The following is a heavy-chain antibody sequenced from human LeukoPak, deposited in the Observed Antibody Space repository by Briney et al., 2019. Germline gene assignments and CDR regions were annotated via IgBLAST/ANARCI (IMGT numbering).Heavy chain of an antibody. CDR3: ARLTGYSSESWFDP. D-gene: IGHD3-9*01. V-gene: IGHV4-39*07. J-gene: IGHJ5*02. CDR2: IYYSGST. CDR1: GGSVSSSSYY. Sequence: PSETLSLTCTVSGGSVSSSSYYWGWIRQPPGKGLEWIGSIYYSGSTYYNPSLKSRVTISVDTSKNQFSPKLSSVTAADTAVYYCARLTGYSSESWFDPWGQGTLVTVSS.